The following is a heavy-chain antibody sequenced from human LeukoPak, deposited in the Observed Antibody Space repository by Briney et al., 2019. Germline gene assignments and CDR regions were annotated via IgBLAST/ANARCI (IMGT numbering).Heavy chain of an antibody. CDR1: GYTFTGYY. D-gene: IGHD6-13*01. CDR3: ARAGIAAAGTMLYYYYMDV. V-gene: IGHV1-2*02. J-gene: IGHJ6*03. CDR2: INPNSGGT. Sequence: ASVNVSCKASGYTFTGYYMHWVRQAPGQGLEWMGWINPNSGGTNYAQRFQGRVTMTRDTSISTAYMELSRLRSDDTAVYYCARAGIAAAGTMLYYYYMDVWGKGTTVTVSS.